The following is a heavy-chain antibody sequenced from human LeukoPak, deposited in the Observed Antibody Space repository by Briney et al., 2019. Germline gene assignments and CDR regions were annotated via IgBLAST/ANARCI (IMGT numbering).Heavy chain of an antibody. CDR1: GYTFTGYY. V-gene: IGHV1-2*02. CDR2: INPNSGDT. D-gene: IGHD3-9*01. CDR3: ARCGDILTGYNYGMDV. J-gene: IGHJ6*02. Sequence: ASVKVSCKASGYTFTGYYVHWVRQAPGQGLEWMGWINPNSGDTHYAQKFQARVTMTRDTSISTAYMELSRLRSDDTAVYYCARCGDILTGYNYGMDVWGQGTTVSVSS.